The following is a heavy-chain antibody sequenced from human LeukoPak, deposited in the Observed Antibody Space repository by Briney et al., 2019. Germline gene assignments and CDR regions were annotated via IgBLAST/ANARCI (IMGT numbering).Heavy chain of an antibody. D-gene: IGHD4-17*01. CDR1: GFTFSSYE. V-gene: IGHV3-48*03. J-gene: IGHJ3*02. CDR2: ISSSGSTI. CDR3: AGSSVNGHAFDI. Sequence: PGGSLRLSCAASGFTFSSYEMNWVRQAPGKGLEWVSYISSSGSTIYYADSVKGRFTISRDNAKNSLYLQMNSLRPEDTALYYCAGSSVNGHAFDIWGQGTMVTVSS.